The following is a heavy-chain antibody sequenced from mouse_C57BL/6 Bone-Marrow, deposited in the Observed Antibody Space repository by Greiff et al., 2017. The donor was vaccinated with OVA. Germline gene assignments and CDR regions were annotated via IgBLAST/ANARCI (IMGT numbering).Heavy chain of an antibody. CDR2: ISSGGSYT. Sequence: EVKLVESGGDLVKPGGSLKLSCAASGFTFSSYGMSWVRQTPDKRLEWVATISSGGSYTYYPDSVKGRFTISRDNAKNTLYLQMSRLKSEDTAMYYCARRVLQLGNYFDYWGKGTTLTVAS. J-gene: IGHJ2*01. CDR3: ARRVLQLGNYFDY. D-gene: IGHD4-1*02. CDR1: GFTFSSYG. V-gene: IGHV5-6*02.